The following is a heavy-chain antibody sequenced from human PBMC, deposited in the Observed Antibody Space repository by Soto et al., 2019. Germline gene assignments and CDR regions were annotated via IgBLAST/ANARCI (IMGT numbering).Heavy chain of an antibody. CDR1: GGTFSSYA. D-gene: IGHD2-21*02. CDR3: ALAYCGGDCYSPPFDY. Sequence: SVKVSCKASGGTFSSYAISWVRQAPGQGLEWMGGIIPIFGTANYAQKFQGRVTITADKSTSTAYMELSSLRSEDTAVYYCALAYCGGDCYSPPFDYWGKGTLVTVSS. J-gene: IGHJ4*02. CDR2: IIPIFGTA. V-gene: IGHV1-69*06.